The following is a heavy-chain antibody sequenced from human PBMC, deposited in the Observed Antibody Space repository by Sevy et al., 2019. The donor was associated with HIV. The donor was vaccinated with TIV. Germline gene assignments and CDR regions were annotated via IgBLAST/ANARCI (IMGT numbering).Heavy chain of an antibody. CDR2: LAPEYGDPEGGKT. V-gene: IGHV1-24*01. CDR1: GYTLAKFS. Sequence: ASVKVSSKVSGYTLAKFSIHWVRQAPGKGLEWMTSLAPEYGDPEGGKTIYAQKFLGRVTMTEDTSTDTAYMELSSLRSDDTAVYYCATTKDYYDSSGYPFDYWDQGTLVTVSS. D-gene: IGHD3-22*01. J-gene: IGHJ4*02. CDR3: ATTKDYYDSSGYPFDY.